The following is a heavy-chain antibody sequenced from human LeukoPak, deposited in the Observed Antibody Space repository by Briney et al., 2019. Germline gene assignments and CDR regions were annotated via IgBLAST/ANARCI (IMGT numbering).Heavy chain of an antibody. D-gene: IGHD5-12*01. CDR3: ARLRGYYFDS. CDR2: FYYSGST. V-gene: IGHV4-39*01. J-gene: IGHJ4*02. Sequence: SETLSLTCTVSGGSISSSSYYWGWIRQPPGKGLEWIGSFYYSGSTYSNPSLKSRLTISVDTSKNQFSLKLSSVTAADTAVYYCARLRGYYFDSWGQGTLVTVSS. CDR1: GGSISSSSYY.